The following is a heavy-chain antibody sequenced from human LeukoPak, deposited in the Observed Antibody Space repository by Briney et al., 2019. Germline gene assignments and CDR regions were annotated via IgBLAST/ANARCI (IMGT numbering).Heavy chain of an antibody. CDR1: GGTFSSYA. J-gene: IGHJ4*02. D-gene: IGHD3-16*01. CDR3: ARDPYRFGELGLRKDEGFDY. Sequence: ASVKVSCKASGGTFSSYAISWVRQAPGQGLEWMGRMIPILGIANYAQKFQGRVTITADKSTSTAYMELSSLRSEDTAVYYCARDPYRFGELGLRKDEGFDYWGQGTLVTVSS. CDR2: MIPILGIA. V-gene: IGHV1-69*04.